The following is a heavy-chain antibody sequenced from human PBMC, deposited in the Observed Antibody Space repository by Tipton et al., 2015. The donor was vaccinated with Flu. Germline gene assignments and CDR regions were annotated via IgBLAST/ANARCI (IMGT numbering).Heavy chain of an antibody. CDR3: ARRMGDSSGSLWDS. J-gene: IGHJ4*02. D-gene: IGHD3-22*01. V-gene: IGHV1-18*01. CDR1: GYTFNNYD. CDR2: INAYNGNA. Sequence: QLVQSGAEVKKPVASVKVSCKASGYTFNNYDINWVRQAPGQGLEWMGWINAYNGNADYGQKVKGRVTMTTDTPTSTAYMELRSLRFDDTAVYYCARRMGDSSGSLWDSWGQGTPVTVSS.